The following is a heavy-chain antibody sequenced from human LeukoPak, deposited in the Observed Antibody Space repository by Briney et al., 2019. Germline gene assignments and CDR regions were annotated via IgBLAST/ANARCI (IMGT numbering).Heavy chain of an antibody. CDR2: IGGSGGYT. Sequence: GGSLRLSCAASGFTFSSYALTWVRQAPGKGLEWVSAIGGSGGYTNDADSMKGRFTVSRDNSKTTLYLQMNSLRADDTAVYYCAKAGRFYDGSSGYYWLDYWGQGTLVTVSS. J-gene: IGHJ4*02. CDR1: GFTFSSYA. CDR3: AKAGRFYDGSSGYYWLDY. D-gene: IGHD3-22*01. V-gene: IGHV3-23*01.